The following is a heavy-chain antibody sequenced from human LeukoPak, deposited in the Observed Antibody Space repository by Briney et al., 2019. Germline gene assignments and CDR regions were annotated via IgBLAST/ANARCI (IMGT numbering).Heavy chain of an antibody. CDR1: GFTFSNLA. Sequence: GGSLRLSCAASGFTFSNLAMNWVCQAPGKGLEWVSTISGSGGITYYADSVKGRFTISRDNSKNTLYLQMNSLRAEDTAVYYCAKARWSGPFYFDYWGQGTLVTVSS. J-gene: IGHJ4*02. CDR3: AKARWSGPFYFDY. V-gene: IGHV3-23*01. CDR2: ISGSGGIT. D-gene: IGHD3-3*01.